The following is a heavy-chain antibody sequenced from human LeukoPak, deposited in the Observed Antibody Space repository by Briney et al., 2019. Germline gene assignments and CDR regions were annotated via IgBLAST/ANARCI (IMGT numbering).Heavy chain of an antibody. Sequence: GGSLRLSCVASGFSFSKFSMNWVRQPPGKGLEWISYITSSSDSTYYADSVKGRFTISRDNAKNSLYLQMDSLRAEDTAVYYCARVIGSYGDSAYWGQGTLVTVSS. D-gene: IGHD4-17*01. J-gene: IGHJ4*02. CDR2: ITSSSDST. CDR3: ARVIGSYGDSAY. V-gene: IGHV3-48*04. CDR1: GFSFSKFS.